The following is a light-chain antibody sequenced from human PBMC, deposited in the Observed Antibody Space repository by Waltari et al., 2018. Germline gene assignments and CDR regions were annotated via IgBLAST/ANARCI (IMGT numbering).Light chain of an antibody. CDR1: QSVSSIY. CDR3: QQFGNSQWT. J-gene: IGKJ1*01. Sequence: EIVLTQSPGTLSLSPGERATLSCRASQSVSSIYLAWYQQKPGQAPRLLIYGESGRATGIPDRFSGSGSGTDFTLTISRLEPEDFAVYYCQQFGNSQWTFGQGTKVEIK. CDR2: GES. V-gene: IGKV3-20*01.